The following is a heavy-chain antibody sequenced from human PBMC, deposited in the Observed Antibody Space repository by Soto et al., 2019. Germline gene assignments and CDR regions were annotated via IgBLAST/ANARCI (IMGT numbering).Heavy chain of an antibody. J-gene: IGHJ4*02. D-gene: IGHD3-22*01. V-gene: IGHV4-31*03. CDR3: ARGDSSTKTRYYFDR. Sequence: SETLSLTCTVSGGSISSGSYYWTWIRQHPGKGLEWIGHIYSTESTNYNPSLKSRLTISVDMSASQFSLKLSSVTVADTAVYYCARGDSSTKTRYYFDRWGQGTLVTVSS. CDR1: GGSISSGSYY. CDR2: IYSTEST.